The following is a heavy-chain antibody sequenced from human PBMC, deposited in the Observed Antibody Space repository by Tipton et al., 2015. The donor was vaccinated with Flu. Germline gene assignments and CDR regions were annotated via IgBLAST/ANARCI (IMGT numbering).Heavy chain of an antibody. CDR1: GFTFSSYA. CDR3: AKDWSHGSGSYVDVYFDY. D-gene: IGHD3-10*01. CDR2: ISGSGGST. V-gene: IGHV3-23*01. Sequence: SLRLSCAASGFTFSSYAMSWVRQAPGKGLEWVSAISGSGGSTYYADSVKGRFTISRDNSENTLYLQMNSLRAEDTAVYYCAKDWSHGSGSYVDVYFDYWGQGTLVTVSS. J-gene: IGHJ4*02.